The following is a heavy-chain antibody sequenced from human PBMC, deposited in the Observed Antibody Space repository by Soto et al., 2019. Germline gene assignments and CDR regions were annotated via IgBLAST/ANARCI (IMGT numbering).Heavy chain of an antibody. J-gene: IGHJ5*02. CDR3: ANVGHQLVTVRCWWFDP. V-gene: IGHV3-23*01. D-gene: IGHD6-13*01. CDR1: GFTFSSYA. CDR2: ISGSGGST. Sequence: EVQLLESGGGLVQPGGSLRLSCAASGFTFSSYAMSWVRQAPGKGLEWVSAISGSGGSTYYADSVKGRFTISRDNSKNTLYLQMNSLRAEDTAVYYCANVGHQLVTVRCWWFDPWGQGTLVTVSS.